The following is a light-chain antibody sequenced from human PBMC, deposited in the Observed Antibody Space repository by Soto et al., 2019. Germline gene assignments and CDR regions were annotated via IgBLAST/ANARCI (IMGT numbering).Light chain of an antibody. Sequence: EIVLTQSPATLSLSPGERATLSCRASQSVNSYLAWYQRKPGQAPRLLITDASNRATGIPARFSGSGSGTDFTLTISSLEPEDFAVYYCQQRSNWPRITFGGGTKVEIK. CDR1: QSVNSY. V-gene: IGKV3-11*01. J-gene: IGKJ4*01. CDR3: QQRSNWPRIT. CDR2: DAS.